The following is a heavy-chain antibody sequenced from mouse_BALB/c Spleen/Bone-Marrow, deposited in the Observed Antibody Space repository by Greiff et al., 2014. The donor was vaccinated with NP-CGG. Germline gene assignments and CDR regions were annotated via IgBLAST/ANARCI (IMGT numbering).Heavy chain of an antibody. D-gene: IGHD1-1*01. CDR1: GYTFTSYV. V-gene: IGHV1-14*01. Sequence: VQLQQSGPELGKPGASVKMSCKASGYTFTSYVMHWVKQKPGQGLEWIGYINPYNDGTKYNEKFKGKATLTSDKSSSTAYMELSSLTSEDSAVHYCARGITTVVPYAMDYWGQGTSVAVSS. CDR2: INPYNDGT. CDR3: ARGITTVVPYAMDY. J-gene: IGHJ4*01.